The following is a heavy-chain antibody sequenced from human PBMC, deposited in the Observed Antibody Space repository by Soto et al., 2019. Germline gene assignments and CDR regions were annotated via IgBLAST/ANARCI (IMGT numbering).Heavy chain of an antibody. D-gene: IGHD2-2*01. V-gene: IGHV4-59*08. CDR1: GGSISSYY. CDR3: ARHGWGVVVPDVIGAPRLFDY. Sequence: QVQLQESGPGLVKPSETLSLTCTVSGGSISSYYWSWIRQPPGKGLEWIGYIYYSGSTNYNPSLKSRVTISVDTSKNQFSLKLSSGAAADTAVYYCARHGWGVVVPDVIGAPRLFDYWGQGTLVTVSS. J-gene: IGHJ4*02. CDR2: IYYSGST.